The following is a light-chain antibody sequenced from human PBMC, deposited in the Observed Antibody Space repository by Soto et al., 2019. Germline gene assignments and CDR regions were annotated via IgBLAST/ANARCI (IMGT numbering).Light chain of an antibody. CDR3: CSYTSGKSVV. CDR2: QVT. J-gene: IGLJ2*01. CDR1: SGDVGGYDY. V-gene: IGLV2-8*01. Sequence: QYALTQPPSASGSLGQSVTISCTGTSGDVGGYDYVSWYQHHPGKAPKLMIYQVTKRPSGVPDRFSGSKSASTASLTVSGLQAEDEAEYYCCSYTSGKSVVFGGVTKVTVL.